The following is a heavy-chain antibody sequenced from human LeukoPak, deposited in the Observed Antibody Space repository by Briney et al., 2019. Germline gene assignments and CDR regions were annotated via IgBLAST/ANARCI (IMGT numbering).Heavy chain of an antibody. CDR1: GFTFSDYY. V-gene: IGHV3-11*06. CDR3: ARVIVATGYYFDY. Sequence: GGFLRLSFAASGFTFSDYYMSWIRQAPGKGLEWVSYISSSSSYTNYADSVKGRFTISRDNAKNSLYLQMNSLRAEDTAVYYCARVIVATGYYFDYWGQGTLVTVSS. D-gene: IGHD5-12*01. J-gene: IGHJ4*02. CDR2: ISSSSSYT.